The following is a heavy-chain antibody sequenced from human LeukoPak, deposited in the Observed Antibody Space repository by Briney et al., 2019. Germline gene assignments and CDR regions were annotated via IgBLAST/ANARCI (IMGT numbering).Heavy chain of an antibody. D-gene: IGHD6-19*01. CDR3: AHVGSGWYGGDFDY. V-gene: IGHV2-5*01. Sequence: ESGPTLVKPTQTLTLTCTFSGFSLSTSGVGVGWIRQPPGKALEWLSLIYWNDDKRYSPSLKSRLAITKDTSKNQVVLTMTNMDPVDTATYYCAHVGSGWYGGDFDYWGQGTLVTVSS. CDR2: IYWNDDK. CDR1: GFSLSTSGVG. J-gene: IGHJ4*02.